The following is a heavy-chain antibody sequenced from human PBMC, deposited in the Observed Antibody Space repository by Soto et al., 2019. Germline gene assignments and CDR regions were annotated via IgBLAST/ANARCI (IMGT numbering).Heavy chain of an antibody. CDR3: AKSCCVWARKSSYYFGY. D-gene: IGHD3-16*01. CDR1: GFIFGNYA. Sequence: EVQLLESGGASVQPGGSLRLSCAASGFIFGNYAMTWVRQAPGKGLEWVSAVTGSGGSTYYADSVKGRFRISRDNSQNTLPVPMIGLRATDTAVYYSAKSCCVWARKSSYYFGYWGHSNLVTVSS. CDR2: VTGSGGST. J-gene: IGHJ4*01. V-gene: IGHV3-23*01.